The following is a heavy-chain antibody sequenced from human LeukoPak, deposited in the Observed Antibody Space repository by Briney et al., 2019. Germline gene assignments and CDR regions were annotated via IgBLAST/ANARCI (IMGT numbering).Heavy chain of an antibody. D-gene: IGHD3-9*01. CDR3: EKHGKNCGAFFFDDY. CDR2: ISGSGGGT. CDR1: GFTFSSYA. V-gene: IGHV3-23*01. Sequence: GESLRLSCAASGFTFSSYAMSWVRQAPGKGLEWVSVISGSGGGTYYADSVRGRFTISRDNSKSTLYLQMNSLRAEDTAVYYWEKHGKNCGAFFFDDYGGREPLVTVP. J-gene: IGHJ4*02.